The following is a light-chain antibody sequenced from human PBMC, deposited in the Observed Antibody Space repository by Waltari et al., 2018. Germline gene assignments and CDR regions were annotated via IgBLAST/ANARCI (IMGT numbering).Light chain of an antibody. V-gene: IGKV3-15*01. CDR1: QSVRSN. CDR2: GAS. Sequence: ETVMTQSPAPLSVSPGERATLPCRASQSVRSNLAWYQQKPGQAPRLLIYGASTRATGIPARFSGSGSGTEFTLTISSLQSEDFAVYYCQQYNNWPPITFGQGTRLEIK. CDR3: QQYNNWPPIT. J-gene: IGKJ5*01.